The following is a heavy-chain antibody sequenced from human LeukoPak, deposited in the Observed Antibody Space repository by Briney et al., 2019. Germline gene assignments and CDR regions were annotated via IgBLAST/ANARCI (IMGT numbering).Heavy chain of an antibody. Sequence: GSLSLTCAVYGGSFSGYYWSWIRQPPGKGLEWIGEINHSGSTNCNPSLKSRVTISVDTSKNQFSLKLSSVTAADTAVYYCARGSSSWYYFDYWGQGTLVTVSS. CDR3: ARGSSSWYYFDY. CDR1: GGSFSGYY. D-gene: IGHD6-13*01. V-gene: IGHV4-34*01. J-gene: IGHJ4*02. CDR2: INHSGST.